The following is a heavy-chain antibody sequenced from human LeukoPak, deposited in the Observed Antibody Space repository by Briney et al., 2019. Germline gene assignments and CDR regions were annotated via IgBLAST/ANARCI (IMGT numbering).Heavy chain of an antibody. V-gene: IGHV1-3*01. Sequence: ASVKVSCKASGYTFTSYAMHWVRQAPGQRLEWMGWINAGNGNTKYSQKFQGRVTITRDTSASTAYMELSSLRFEDTAVYYCARDRDIVVVTASSAFDIWGQGTMVTVSS. CDR2: INAGNGNT. J-gene: IGHJ3*02. CDR1: GYTFTSYA. CDR3: ARDRDIVVVTASSAFDI. D-gene: IGHD2-21*02.